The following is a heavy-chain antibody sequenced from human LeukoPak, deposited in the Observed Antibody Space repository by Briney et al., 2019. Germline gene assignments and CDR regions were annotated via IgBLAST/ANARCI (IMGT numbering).Heavy chain of an antibody. D-gene: IGHD1-26*01. CDR1: GYTFTDYY. V-gene: IGHV1-2*02. Sequence: AASVKVSCKASGYTFTDYYIHWVRQASGQGLEWMGWINPNSGGTNYAQNFQGRVTMTRDTYITTAYMDLSRLRLDDTAVYYCAVGRRTDFDYWGQGTLVTVSS. J-gene: IGHJ4*02. CDR2: INPNSGGT. CDR3: AVGRRTDFDY.